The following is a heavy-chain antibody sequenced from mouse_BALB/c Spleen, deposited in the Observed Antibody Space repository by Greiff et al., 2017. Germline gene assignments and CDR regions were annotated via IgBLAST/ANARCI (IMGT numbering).Heavy chain of an antibody. Sequence: EVQRVESGPGLVKPSQSLSLTCSVTGYSITSGYYWNWIRQFPGNKLEWMGYISYDGSNNYNPSLKNRISITRDTSKNQFFLKLNSVTTEDTAMYYCARGGSSVFDYWGQGTTLTVSS. CDR1: GYSITSGYY. CDR3: ARGGSSVFDY. D-gene: IGHD1-1*01. CDR2: ISYDGSN. J-gene: IGHJ2*01. V-gene: IGHV3-6*01.